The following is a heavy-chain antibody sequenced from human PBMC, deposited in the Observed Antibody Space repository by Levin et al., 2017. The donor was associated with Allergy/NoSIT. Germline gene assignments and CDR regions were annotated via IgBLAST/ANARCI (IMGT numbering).Heavy chain of an antibody. V-gene: IGHV3-30-3*01. CDR2: ISYDGSNK. J-gene: IGHJ4*02. D-gene: IGHD6-19*01. CDR3: AREYSSGSDY. Sequence: LSLTCAASGFTFSSYAMHWVRQAPGKGLEWVAVISYDGSNKYYADSVKGRFTISRDNSKNTLYLQMNSLRAEDTAVYYCAREYSSGSDYWGQGTLVTVSS. CDR1: GFTFSSYA.